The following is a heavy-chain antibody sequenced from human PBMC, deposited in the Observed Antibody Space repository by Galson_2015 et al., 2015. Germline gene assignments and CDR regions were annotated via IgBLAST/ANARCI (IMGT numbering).Heavy chain of an antibody. Sequence: QSGAEVKKPGESLKISCKGSGYSFTSYWIGWVRQMPGKGLEWMGIIYPGDSDTRYSPSFQGQVTISADKSISTAYLQWSSLKASDTAMYYCARHPSSRFGELLYSVEPEFDYWGQGTLVTVSS. CDR1: GYSFTSYW. V-gene: IGHV5-51*01. CDR2: IYPGDSDT. D-gene: IGHD3-10*01. J-gene: IGHJ4*02. CDR3: ARHPSSRFGELLYSVEPEFDY.